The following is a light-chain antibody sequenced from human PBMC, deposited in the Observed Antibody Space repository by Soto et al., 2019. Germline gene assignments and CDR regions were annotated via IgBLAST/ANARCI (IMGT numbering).Light chain of an antibody. J-gene: IGLJ3*02. CDR2: DDS. CDR1: NIGRKS. V-gene: IGLV3-21*02. Sequence: SSELTQPPSVSVAPGQTARITCGGNNIGRKSVHWYQQKPGQAPVLVVHDDSDRPSWIPERFSGSNSGNTATLTISRVEVGDEADYYCQVWDSSSDHAVFGGGTKLTVL. CDR3: QVWDSSSDHAV.